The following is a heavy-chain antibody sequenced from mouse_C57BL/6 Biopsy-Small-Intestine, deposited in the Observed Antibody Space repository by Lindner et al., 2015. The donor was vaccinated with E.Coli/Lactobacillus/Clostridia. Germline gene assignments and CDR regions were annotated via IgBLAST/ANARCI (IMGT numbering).Heavy chain of an antibody. V-gene: IGHV1-39*01. CDR3: ARSLYAMDY. J-gene: IGHJ4*01. D-gene: IGHD6-2*01. Sequence: VQLQESGPELVKPGDSVKISCKASGYSFTGYFMNWVMQSHGKSLEWIGVINPNYGTTSYNQKFKGKATLTVDQSSSTAYMQLNSLTSEDSAVYFCARSLYAMDYWGQGTSVTVSS. CDR2: INPNYGTT. CDR1: GYSFTGYF.